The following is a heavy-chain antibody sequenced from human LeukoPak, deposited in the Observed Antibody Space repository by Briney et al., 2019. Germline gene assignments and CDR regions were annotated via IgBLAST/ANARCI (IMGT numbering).Heavy chain of an antibody. CDR3: ARDLTGTTGFDP. V-gene: IGHV4-59*12. CDR2: IYYSGST. D-gene: IGHD1-7*01. J-gene: IGHJ5*02. CDR1: GGSISSYY. Sequence: SETLSLTCTVSGGSISSYYWSWIRQPPGKGLEWIGYIYYSGSTYYNPSLKSRVTISVDTSKNQFSLKLSSVTAADTAVYYCARDLTGTTGFDPWGQGTLVTVSS.